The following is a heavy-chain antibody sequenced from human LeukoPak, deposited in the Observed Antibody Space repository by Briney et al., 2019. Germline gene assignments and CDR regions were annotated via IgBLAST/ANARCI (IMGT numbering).Heavy chain of an antibody. CDR1: GFTFRDFY. J-gene: IGHJ4*02. Sequence: GGSLRLSCAASGFTFRDFYMTWIRQAPGKGLEWVAYIGPNGTIMNYADSVKGRFTVSRDNAENSLYLHMNSLRAEDTAVYYCTRDPRLCDYWGQGTLVTVSS. CDR3: TRDPRLCDY. CDR2: IGPNGTIM. V-gene: IGHV3-11*01.